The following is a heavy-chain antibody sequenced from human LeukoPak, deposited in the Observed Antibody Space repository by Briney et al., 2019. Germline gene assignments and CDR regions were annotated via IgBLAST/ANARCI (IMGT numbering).Heavy chain of an antibody. CDR1: GYTFTSYD. D-gene: IGHD6-13*01. J-gene: IGHJ6*03. CDR2: MNPNSGNT. CDR3: ARTGYSSSWSPLYYYYYMDV. V-gene: IGHV1-8*01. Sequence: ASVKVSCKASGYTFTSYDINWVRQATGQGLEWMGWMNPNSGNTGYAQKFQGRVTMTRNTSISTAYMELSSLRSEDTAVYYCARTGYSSSWSPLYYYYYMDVWGKGTTVIISS.